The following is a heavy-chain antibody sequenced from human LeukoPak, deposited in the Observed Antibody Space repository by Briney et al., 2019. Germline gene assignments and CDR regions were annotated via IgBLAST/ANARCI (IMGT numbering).Heavy chain of an antibody. V-gene: IGHV4-34*01. J-gene: IGHJ4*02. D-gene: IGHD1-1*01. CDR2: INHSGST. CDR3: ARGRRRPYFDY. Sequence: PSETLSLTCAVYGGSFSGYYWSWIRQPPGKGLEWIGEINHSGSTNYNPSLKSRVTISVDTSKNQFSLKLSSVTAADTAVYYCARGRRRPYFDYWGQGTLVTVSS. CDR1: GGSFSGYY.